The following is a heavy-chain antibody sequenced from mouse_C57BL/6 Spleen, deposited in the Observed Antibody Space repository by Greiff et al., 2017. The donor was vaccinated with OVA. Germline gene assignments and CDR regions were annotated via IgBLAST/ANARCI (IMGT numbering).Heavy chain of an antibody. CDR3: ARSGITTVVATNFDV. D-gene: IGHD1-1*01. J-gene: IGHJ1*03. Sequence: QVQLKQSGAELARPGASVKMSCKASGYTFTSYTMHWVKQRPGQGLEWIGYINPSSGYTKYNQKFKDKATLTADKSSSTAYMQLSSLTSEDSAVYYCARSGITTVVATNFDVWGTGTTVTVSS. V-gene: IGHV1-4*01. CDR2: INPSSGYT. CDR1: GYTFTSYT.